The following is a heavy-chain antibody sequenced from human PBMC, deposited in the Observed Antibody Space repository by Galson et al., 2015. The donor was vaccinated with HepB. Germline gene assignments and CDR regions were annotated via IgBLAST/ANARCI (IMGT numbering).Heavy chain of an antibody. CDR3: ARGRDDSSGWYGGGDY. V-gene: IGHV3-11*01. CDR1: GFTFGDYY. Sequence: PRLSCAASGFTFGDYYMSWIRQAPGKGLEWVSYISSSGSTIYYADSVKGRFTISRDNAKNSLYLQMNSLRAEDTAVYYCARGRDDSSGWYGGGDYWGQGTLVTVSS. CDR2: ISSSGSTI. J-gene: IGHJ4*02. D-gene: IGHD6-19*01.